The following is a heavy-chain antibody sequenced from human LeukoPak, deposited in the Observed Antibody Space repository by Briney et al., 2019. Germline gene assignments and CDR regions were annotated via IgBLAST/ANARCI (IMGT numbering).Heavy chain of an antibody. J-gene: IGHJ4*02. V-gene: IGHV4-59*08. D-gene: IGHD6-19*01. CDR3: ARLGSGWYYFDY. Sequence: PSETLSLTCTVSGGSISSYYWSWIRQPPGKGLEWIGYIYYSGSTNYNPSLKSRVTISVDTSKNQFSLKLSSVTAADTAVYCCARLGSGWYYFDYWGQGTLVTVSS. CDR2: IYYSGST. CDR1: GGSISSYY.